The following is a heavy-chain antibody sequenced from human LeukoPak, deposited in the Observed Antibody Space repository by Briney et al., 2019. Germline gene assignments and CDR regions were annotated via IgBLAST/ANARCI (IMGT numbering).Heavy chain of an antibody. Sequence: SGGSLRLSCAASGFTFSSYGMHWVRQAPGKGLEWVAVIWYDGSNKYYADSVKGRFTNSRDNSKNTLYLQMNSLRAEDTAVYYCARDRYCSGGSCYYDNWFDPWGQGTLVTVSS. CDR2: IWYDGSNK. D-gene: IGHD2-15*01. V-gene: IGHV3-33*01. J-gene: IGHJ5*02. CDR3: ARDRYCSGGSCYYDNWFDP. CDR1: GFTFSSYG.